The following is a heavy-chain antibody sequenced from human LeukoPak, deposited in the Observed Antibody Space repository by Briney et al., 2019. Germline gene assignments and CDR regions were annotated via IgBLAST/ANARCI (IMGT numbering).Heavy chain of an antibody. V-gene: IGHV4-34*01. CDR3: ARSPHCGGDCYPYYFDY. Sequence: SETLSLTCAVYGGSFSGYYWSRIRQPPGKGLEWIGEINHSGSTNYNPSLKSRVTISVDTSKNQFSLKLSSVTAADTAVYYCARSPHCGGDCYPYYFDYWGQGTLVTVSS. D-gene: IGHD2-21*02. J-gene: IGHJ4*02. CDR2: INHSGST. CDR1: GGSFSGYY.